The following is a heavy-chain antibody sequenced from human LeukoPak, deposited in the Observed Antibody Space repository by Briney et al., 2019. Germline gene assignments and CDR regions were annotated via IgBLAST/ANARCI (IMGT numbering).Heavy chain of an antibody. D-gene: IGHD2-2*01. CDR3: ARDGSRYCSSTSCYSGYYYYGMDV. CDR1: GFTFSDYY. CDR2: ITSSDSTI. J-gene: IGHJ6*02. V-gene: IGHV3-11*01. Sequence: GGSLRLSCAASGFTFSDYYMSWIRQAPGKGLEWVSYITSSDSTIYYADSVKGRFTISRDNAKNSLYLQMNGLRAEDTAVYYCARDGSRYCSSTSCYSGYYYYGMDVWGRGTTVTVSS.